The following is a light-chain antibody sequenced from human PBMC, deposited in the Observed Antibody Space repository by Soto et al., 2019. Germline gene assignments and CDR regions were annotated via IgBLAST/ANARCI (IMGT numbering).Light chain of an antibody. CDR3: QHYSTWLWT. Sequence: EIVMTQSPATLSVSPGERATLSCRASQSVSSKLAWYQQKPGQGPRLLIYGASTRATGIPARFSGSWSETEFTLTISSLQSEDFAVYYCQHYSTWLWTFGQGTKVEIK. J-gene: IGKJ1*01. CDR1: QSVSSK. CDR2: GAS. V-gene: IGKV3-15*01.